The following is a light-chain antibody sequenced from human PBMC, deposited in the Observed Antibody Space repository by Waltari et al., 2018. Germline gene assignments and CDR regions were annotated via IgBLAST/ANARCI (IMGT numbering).Light chain of an antibody. Sequence: DIQMTQSPSSLSASVGDRVTITCQASQDISSYLNWYLQKPGKAPKLLISDVSTLETVVPSRFSGAASGTHFTLTINSLQPEDIGTYYCQRYDNLPTFTFGPGTKLEI. CDR2: DVS. CDR1: QDISSY. CDR3: QRYDNLPTFT. V-gene: IGKV1-33*01. J-gene: IGKJ2*01.